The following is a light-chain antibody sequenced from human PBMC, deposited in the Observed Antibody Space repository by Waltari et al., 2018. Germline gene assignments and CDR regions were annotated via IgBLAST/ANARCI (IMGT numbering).Light chain of an antibody. CDR3: GSWINSLSTVV. CDR2: DNN. J-gene: IGLJ2*01. CDR1: IGNNY. V-gene: IGLV1-51*01. Sequence: QSVLTQPPSVSAAPGQMAPISCPGDIGNNYVSWYQQVPGTAPKLVIHDNNKRPSGTPDRFSASKSATSATLVITGLQTGDEADYFCGSWINSLSTVVFGGRTKLTVL.